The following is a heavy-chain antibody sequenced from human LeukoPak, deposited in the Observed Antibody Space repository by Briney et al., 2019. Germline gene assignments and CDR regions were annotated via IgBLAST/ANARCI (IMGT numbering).Heavy chain of an antibody. Sequence: GGSLRLSCAASGFTFSSYSMNWVRQAPGKGLEWVAVISYDGSNKYYADSVKGRFTISRDNSKNTLYLQMNSLRAEDTAVYYCARAGIAAAAVNSPGGFYYYYGMDVWGQGTTVTVSS. CDR3: ARAGIAAAAVNSPGGFYYYYGMDV. CDR2: ISYDGSNK. J-gene: IGHJ6*02. CDR1: GFTFSSYS. V-gene: IGHV3-30*03. D-gene: IGHD6-13*01.